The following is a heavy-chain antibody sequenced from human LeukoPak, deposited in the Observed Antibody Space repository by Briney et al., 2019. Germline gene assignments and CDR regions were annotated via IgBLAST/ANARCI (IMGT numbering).Heavy chain of an antibody. CDR1: GFIVSGTY. J-gene: IGHJ4*02. V-gene: IGHV3-53*01. CDR2: IYSGGDT. Sequence: GGSLRLSCAASGFIVSGTYMTWVRQAPGKGLECVSIIYSGGDTYYADSVRGRFIISRDNSKNTLYLQMNSLRAEDTAVYYCARRAGSYSHSYDYWGQGTLVTVSS. CDR3: ARRAGSYSHSYDY. D-gene: IGHD2-15*01.